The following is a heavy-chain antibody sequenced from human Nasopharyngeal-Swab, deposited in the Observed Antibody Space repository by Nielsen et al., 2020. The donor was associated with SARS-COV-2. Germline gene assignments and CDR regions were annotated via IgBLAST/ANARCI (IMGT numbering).Heavy chain of an antibody. Sequence: GESLKISCVTSGVIFSKYWMHWVRQAPGKGLVWVSRVNQDGSRTDYADSVRGRFTISRDNAKNTLYLQMNSLRVEDTALYYCARGRVDSSSWYGGYFDYWGQGTLVTVSS. CDR2: VNQDGSRT. V-gene: IGHV3-74*01. CDR3: ARGRVDSSSWYGGYFDY. CDR1: GVIFSKYW. D-gene: IGHD6-13*01. J-gene: IGHJ4*02.